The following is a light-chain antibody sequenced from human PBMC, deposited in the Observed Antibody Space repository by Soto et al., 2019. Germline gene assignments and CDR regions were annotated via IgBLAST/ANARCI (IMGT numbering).Light chain of an antibody. J-gene: IGKJ1*01. CDR1: QSVSSS. V-gene: IGKV3D-15*02. CDR2: GAS. Sequence: EIVLIQSPATLSLSPGERATLSCRASQSVSSSLAWYQQKPGQAPRLLINGASSRATGIPDRFSGSGSGTDFTLTISSLQPDDFATYYCQHYNSYSEAFGQGTKVDIK. CDR3: QHYNSYSEA.